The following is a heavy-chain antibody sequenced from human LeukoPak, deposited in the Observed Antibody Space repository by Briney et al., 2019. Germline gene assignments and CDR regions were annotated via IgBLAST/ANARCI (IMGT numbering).Heavy chain of an antibody. J-gene: IGHJ4*02. CDR1: GGSISSYY. D-gene: IGHD1-26*01. CDR3: ARDRGGSYYRRIYYFDY. V-gene: IGHV4-4*07. Sequence: PSETLSLTCTVSGGSISSYYWSWIRQPAGKGLEWIGRIYTNGSTNYNPSLKSRVTMSVDTSKNQFSLKLSSVTAADTAVYYCARDRGGSYYRRIYYFDYWGQGTLVTVSS. CDR2: IYTNGST.